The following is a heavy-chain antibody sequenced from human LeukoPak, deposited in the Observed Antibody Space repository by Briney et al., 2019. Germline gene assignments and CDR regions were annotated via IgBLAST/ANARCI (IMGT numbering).Heavy chain of an antibody. CDR2: ISAYNGNT. V-gene: IGHV1-18*04. CDR3: ARVLAVAGVFDY. CDR1: GYTFTSYG. Sequence: ASVKVSCRASGYTFTSYGISWVRQAPGQGLEWMGWISAYNGNTNYAQKLQGRVTMTTDTSTSTAYMELRSLRSDDTAVYYCARVLAVAGVFDYWGQGTLVTVSS. J-gene: IGHJ4*02. D-gene: IGHD6-19*01.